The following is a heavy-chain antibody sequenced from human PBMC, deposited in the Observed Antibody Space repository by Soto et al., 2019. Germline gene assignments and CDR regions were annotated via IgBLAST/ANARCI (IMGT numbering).Heavy chain of an antibody. V-gene: IGHV1-18*01. J-gene: IGHJ6*02. D-gene: IGHD5-18*01. CDR3: ARDFGSVDTAMAYYYYYGMDV. Sequence: ASVKVSCKASGYTFTSYGISWVRQAPGQGLEWMGWISAYNGNTNYAQKLQGRVTMTTDTSTSTAYMELRSLRSDDTAVYYCARDFGSVDTAMAYYYYYGMDVWGQGTTVTVSS. CDR2: ISAYNGNT. CDR1: GYTFTSYG.